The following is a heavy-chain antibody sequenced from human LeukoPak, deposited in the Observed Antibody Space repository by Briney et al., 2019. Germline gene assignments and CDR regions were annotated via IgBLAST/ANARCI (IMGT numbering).Heavy chain of an antibody. J-gene: IGHJ1*01. CDR1: GGSISSSSYY. CDR2: IYYSGST. D-gene: IGHD6-13*01. V-gene: IGHV4-39*01. Sequence: SETLSLTCTVSGGSISSSSYYWGWIRQPPGKGLEWIGSIYYSGSTYYNPSLKSRVTISVDTSKNQFSLKLSSVTAADTAVYYCARRSSIAAAFEYFQHWGQGALVTVSS. CDR3: ARRSSIAAAFEYFQH.